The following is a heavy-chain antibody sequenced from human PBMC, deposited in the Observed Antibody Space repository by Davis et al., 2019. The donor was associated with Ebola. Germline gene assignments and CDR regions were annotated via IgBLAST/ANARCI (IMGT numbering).Heavy chain of an antibody. CDR2: INSSGTT. J-gene: IGHJ6*02. V-gene: IGHV4-34*01. CDR3: ARGVRCCPYRLDV. D-gene: IGHD3-16*02. Sequence: SQTLSPTCAAHYGSLPCHHWGWVRQAPGKGLEWVGEINSSGTTKYNPSFQSRVTISVDPSNNQLSLSLSSLTVADAAVYFCARGVRCCPYRLDVWGQGTMVIVSS. CDR1: YGSLPCHH.